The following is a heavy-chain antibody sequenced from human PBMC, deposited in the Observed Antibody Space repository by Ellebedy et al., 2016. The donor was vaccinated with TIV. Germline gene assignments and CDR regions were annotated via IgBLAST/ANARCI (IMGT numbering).Heavy chain of an antibody. V-gene: IGHV4-59*01. D-gene: IGHD3-9*01. Sequence: MPSETLSLTCTVSGGSISSYYWSWIRQPLGKGLEWIGYIYYSGSTNYNPSLKSRVTISVDTSKNQFSLKLSSVTAADTAVYYCARLRYDTLTGYYSWFDPWGQGTLVTVSS. J-gene: IGHJ5*02. CDR3: ARLRYDTLTGYYSWFDP. CDR1: GGSISSYY. CDR2: IYYSGST.